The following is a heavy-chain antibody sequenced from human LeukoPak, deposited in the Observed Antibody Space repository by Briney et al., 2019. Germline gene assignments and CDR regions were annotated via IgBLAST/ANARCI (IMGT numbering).Heavy chain of an antibody. V-gene: IGHV1-69*05. J-gene: IGHJ6*03. CDR2: IIPIFGTA. CDR1: GGTFSSYA. D-gene: IGHD5-12*01. CDR3: ARGSLGYDSYYYYMDV. Sequence: ASVKVSCKASGGTFSSYAISWVRQAPGQGLEWMGGIIPIFGTANYAQKFQGRVTITTDESTSTAYMELSSLRSEDTAVYYCARGSLGYDSYYYYMDVWGKGTTVTVSS.